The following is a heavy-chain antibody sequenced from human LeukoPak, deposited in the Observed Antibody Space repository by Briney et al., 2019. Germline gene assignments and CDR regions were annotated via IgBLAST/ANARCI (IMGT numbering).Heavy chain of an antibody. D-gene: IGHD3-22*01. J-gene: IGHJ4*02. CDR1: GFTFSSYG. V-gene: IGHV3-30*18. CDR3: AKPPPRYYYDSSGVLDY. CDR2: ISYDGSNK. Sequence: GRSLRLSCAASGFTFSSYGMHWVRQAPGKGLEWVAVISYDGSNKYYADSVKGRFTISRDNSKNTLYLQMNSLRAEDTAVYYCAKPPPRYYYDSSGVLDYWGQGTLVTVSS.